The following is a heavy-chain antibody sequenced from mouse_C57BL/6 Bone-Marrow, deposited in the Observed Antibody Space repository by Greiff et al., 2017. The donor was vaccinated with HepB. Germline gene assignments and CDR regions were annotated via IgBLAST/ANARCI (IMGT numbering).Heavy chain of an antibody. V-gene: IGHV1-61*01. CDR1: GYTFTSYW. CDR2: IYPSDSET. CDR3: ARRPYYDYAYYFDY. D-gene: IGHD2-4*01. Sequence: QVQLQQPGAELVRPGSSVKLSCKASGYTFTSYWMDWVKQRPGQGLEWIGNIYPSDSETHYNQKFKDKATLTVDKSSSTAYMQLSSLTSEDSAVYYCARRPYYDYAYYFDYWGQGTTLTVSS. J-gene: IGHJ2*01.